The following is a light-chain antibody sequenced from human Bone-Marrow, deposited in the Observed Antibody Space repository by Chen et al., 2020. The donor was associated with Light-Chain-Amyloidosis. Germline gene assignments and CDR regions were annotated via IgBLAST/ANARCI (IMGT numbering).Light chain of an antibody. CDR2: DVS. CDR3: SSYTSSSSV. V-gene: IGLV2-14*01. CDR1: SSDVGGYNY. Sequence: QSALTQPASASASPGQSITISCTGTSSDVGGYNYVSWYQQHPGKAPKVMIYDVSNRPSGVSNRFSGSKSGNTASLTISGLQAEDEADYYCSSYTSSSSVFGGGTKLTVL. J-gene: IGLJ3*02.